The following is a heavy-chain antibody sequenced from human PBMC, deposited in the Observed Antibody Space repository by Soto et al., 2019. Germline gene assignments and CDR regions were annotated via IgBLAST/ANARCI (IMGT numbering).Heavy chain of an antibody. CDR1: GGTFSSYA. J-gene: IGHJ5*02. CDR2: FITIFGTA. D-gene: IGHD1-7*01. Sequence: QVQLVQSGAELKKPGSSVKVSCKASGGTFSSYAISWVRQAPGPGLEWMGGFITIFGTANYAQKFQGRVTITAAESTGIADMELSRLRAEDTAVYDCARGAPTYNWNYGGILNWCDPCGQGTLVTVSS. CDR3: ARGAPTYNWNYGGILNWCDP. V-gene: IGHV1-69*01.